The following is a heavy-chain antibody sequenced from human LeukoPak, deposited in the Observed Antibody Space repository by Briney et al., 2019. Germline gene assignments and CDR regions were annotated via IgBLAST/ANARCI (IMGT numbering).Heavy chain of an antibody. CDR3: ARVDPRGDYGVDY. CDR2: IYHSGST. CDR1: GYSISSGYY. J-gene: IGHJ4*02. D-gene: IGHD4-17*01. V-gene: IGHV4-38-2*02. Sequence: KPSETLSLTCTVSGYSISSGYYWGWIRQPPGKGLEWVGSIYHSGSTYYNPSLKSRVTISVDTSTNQFSLKLSSVTAADTAVYYCARVDPRGDYGVDYWGQGTLVTVSS.